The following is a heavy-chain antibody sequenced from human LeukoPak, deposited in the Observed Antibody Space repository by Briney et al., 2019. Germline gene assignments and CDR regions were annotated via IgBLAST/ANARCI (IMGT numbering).Heavy chain of an antibody. D-gene: IGHD3-3*01. J-gene: IGHJ3*02. CDR2: ISSSSSTI. CDR1: GFTFSSYS. V-gene: IGHV3-48*04. Sequence: GGSLRLSCAVSGFTFSSYSMNWVRQAPGKGLEWVSYISSSSSTIYYADSVKGRFTISRDNAKNSLYLQMNSLRAEDTAVYYCARNPVGLLYPDAFDIWGQGTMITVSS. CDR3: ARNPVGLLYPDAFDI.